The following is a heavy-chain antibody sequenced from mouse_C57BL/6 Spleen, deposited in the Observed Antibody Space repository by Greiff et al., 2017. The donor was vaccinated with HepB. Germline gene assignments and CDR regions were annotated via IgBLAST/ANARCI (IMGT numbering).Heavy chain of an antibody. CDR1: GYTFTSYW. D-gene: IGHD2-5*01. J-gene: IGHJ1*03. V-gene: IGHV1-69*01. CDR3: ATDYSSYWYFDV. CDR2: IDPSDSYT. Sequence: QVQLQQPGAELVMPGASVKLSCKASGYTFTSYWMHWVKQRPGQGLEWIGEIDPSDSYTNYNQKFKGKSTLTVDKSSSTAYMQLRSLTSEDSAVYYCATDYSSYWYFDVWGTGTTVTVSS.